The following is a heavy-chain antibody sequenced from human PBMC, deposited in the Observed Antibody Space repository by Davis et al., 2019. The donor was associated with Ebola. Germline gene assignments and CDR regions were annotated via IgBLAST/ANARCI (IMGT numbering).Heavy chain of an antibody. D-gene: IGHD2-15*01. Sequence: GGSLRLSCAASGFTFSTYAMGWVRQAPGKGLEWVSAISGSGGSTYYADSVKGRFTISRDNSKNTLYLQMNSLRAEDTAVYYCVVVVAATGGYFDYWGQGTLVTVSS. CDR3: VVVVAATGGYFDY. J-gene: IGHJ4*02. CDR2: ISGSGGST. V-gene: IGHV3-23*01. CDR1: GFTFSTYA.